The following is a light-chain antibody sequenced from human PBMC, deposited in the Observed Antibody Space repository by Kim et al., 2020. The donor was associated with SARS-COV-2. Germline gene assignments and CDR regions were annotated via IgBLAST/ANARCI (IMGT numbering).Light chain of an antibody. Sequence: QRVTISCTGISSNLGAGYEVHWYQQLPGTAPKLLIYGDINRPSGVPDRFSGSKSGTSASLAITGLQTEDEADYYCQSYDNSLSGYVFGTGTKVTVL. J-gene: IGLJ1*01. V-gene: IGLV1-40*01. CDR2: GDI. CDR3: QSYDNSLSGYV. CDR1: SSNLGAGYE.